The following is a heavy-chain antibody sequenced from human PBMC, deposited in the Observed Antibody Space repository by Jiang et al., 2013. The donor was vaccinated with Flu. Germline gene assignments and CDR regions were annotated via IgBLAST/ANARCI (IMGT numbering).Heavy chain of an antibody. J-gene: IGHJ6*03. Sequence: CTVSGDSISSPNWWSWVRQPPGKGLEWIGEIYHTGSTNYNPSLKSRVTISLDKSKNQFSLKLTSVTAADTAVYYCARYYYYYMDVWGKGTTVTVSS. V-gene: IGHV4-4*02. CDR2: IYHTGST. CDR1: GDSISSPNW. CDR3: ARYYYYYMDV.